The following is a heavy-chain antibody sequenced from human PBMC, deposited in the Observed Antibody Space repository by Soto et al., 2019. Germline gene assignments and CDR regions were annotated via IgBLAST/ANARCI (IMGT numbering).Heavy chain of an antibody. CDR1: GYTFTSYD. J-gene: IGHJ4*02. Sequence: QVQLVQSGAEVKKPGASVKVSCKASGYTFTSYDINWVRQATGHGLEWMGWMNPNSGNTGYAQKFQGRVTMTRNTSISTAYMELSSLRSEDTAVYYCVRGITIFGVVPGWGQGTLITVSS. V-gene: IGHV1-8*01. CDR2: MNPNSGNT. CDR3: VRGITIFGVVPG. D-gene: IGHD3-3*01.